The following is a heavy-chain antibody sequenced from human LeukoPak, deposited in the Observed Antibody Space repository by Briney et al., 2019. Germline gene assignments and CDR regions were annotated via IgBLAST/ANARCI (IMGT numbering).Heavy chain of an antibody. CDR1: GYTFTSYD. V-gene: IGHV1-8*01. CDR3: ARELGDCSSTSCYPWFDP. Sequence: ASVKASCKASGYTFTSYDINWVRQATGQGVEWMGWMNPNSGNTGYAQKFQGRVTMTRNTSISTAYMELSSLRSEDTAVYYCARELGDCSSTSCYPWFDPWGQGTLVTVSS. CDR2: MNPNSGNT. J-gene: IGHJ5*02. D-gene: IGHD2-2*01.